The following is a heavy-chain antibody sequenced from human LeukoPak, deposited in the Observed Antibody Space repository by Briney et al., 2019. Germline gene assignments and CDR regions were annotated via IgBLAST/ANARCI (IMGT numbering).Heavy chain of an antibody. CDR3: ARSYRDFWSGYHVNYYMDV. CDR1: GYSFTNYA. Sequence: ASVKVSCKASGYSFTNYAMNWVRQAPGQGLEFMGWIHPSTGNPAYAQGFSGRFVFSLDTSVTTTYLQISDLKAEDTAVYFCARSYRDFWSGYHVNYYMDVWGKGTTVTVSS. D-gene: IGHD3-3*01. CDR2: IHPSTGNP. J-gene: IGHJ6*03. V-gene: IGHV7-4-1*02.